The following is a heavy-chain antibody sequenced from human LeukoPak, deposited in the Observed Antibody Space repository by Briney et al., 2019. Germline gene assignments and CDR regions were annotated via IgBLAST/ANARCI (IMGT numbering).Heavy chain of an antibody. V-gene: IGHV1-2*02. CDR3: AREYGLGHESRYYYYMDV. J-gene: IGHJ6*03. D-gene: IGHD6-19*01. CDR2: INPNSGGT. CDR1: GYTFTGYY. Sequence: GASVKVSCKASGYTFTGYYMHWVRQAPGQGLEWMGWINPNSGGTNYAQKFQGRVTMTRDTSISTAYMELRRLRSDDTAVYYCAREYGLGHESRYYYYMDVWGKGTTVTVSS.